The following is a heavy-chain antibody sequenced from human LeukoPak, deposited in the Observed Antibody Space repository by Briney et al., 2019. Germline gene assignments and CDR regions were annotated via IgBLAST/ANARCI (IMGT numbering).Heavy chain of an antibody. Sequence: PGGSLRLSCAASGFTFSSYTMNWVRQAPGKGLEWVSSITTSSTYIYYADSVRGRFTIPRDNAKNSLYLRMSSLRVEDTAVYYCARGEGYYASGSYYIDYWGQGTLVTVSS. D-gene: IGHD3-10*01. CDR1: GFTFSSYT. V-gene: IGHV3-21*01. CDR2: ITTSSTYI. J-gene: IGHJ4*02. CDR3: ARGEGYYASGSYYIDY.